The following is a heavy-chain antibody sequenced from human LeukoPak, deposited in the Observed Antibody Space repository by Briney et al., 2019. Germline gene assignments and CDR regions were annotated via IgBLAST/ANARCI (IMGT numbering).Heavy chain of an antibody. J-gene: IGHJ4*02. V-gene: IGHV4-59*08. D-gene: IGHD6-25*01. CDR1: GGSISSYY. CDR3: ARVRAGFDY. CDR2: IYYSGST. Sequence: PSETLSLTCTVSGGSISSYYWSWIRQPPGKGLEWIGYIYYSGSTNYNPSLKSRVTILVDTSKNQFSLKMNSVTTADTAVYYCARVRAGFDYWGQGTLVTVSS.